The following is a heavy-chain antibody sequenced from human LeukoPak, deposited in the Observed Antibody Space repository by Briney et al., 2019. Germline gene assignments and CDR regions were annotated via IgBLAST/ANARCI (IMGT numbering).Heavy chain of an antibody. V-gene: IGHV3-23*01. J-gene: IGHJ4*02. CDR2: IGGGGGST. CDR3: AHTGLAGTNRFFDY. D-gene: IGHD6-13*01. CDR1: GFTFSSYA. Sequence: GGSLRLSCAASGFTFSSYAMSWVRQAQGKGLEWVSTIGGGGGSTYYADSVKGRFTISRDNSKNTLYLQMNSLRAQDTAVYYCAHTGLAGTNRFFDYWGQGTLVTVSS.